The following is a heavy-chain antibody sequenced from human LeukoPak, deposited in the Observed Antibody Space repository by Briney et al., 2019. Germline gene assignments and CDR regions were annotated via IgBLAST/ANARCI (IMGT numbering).Heavy chain of an antibody. D-gene: IGHD1-14*01. Sequence: SQTLSLTCALSGDSVSSNSAAWSWIRQSPSRGLEWLVRTYYMSKLYYEYAVSVKGRITIIPDTSKNQFSLQLNSVTPEDTAVYYCARNPRTPAFDYWGQGTLVTVSS. CDR1: GDSVSSNSAA. J-gene: IGHJ4*02. CDR3: ARNPRTPAFDY. V-gene: IGHV6-1*01. CDR2: TYYMSKLYY.